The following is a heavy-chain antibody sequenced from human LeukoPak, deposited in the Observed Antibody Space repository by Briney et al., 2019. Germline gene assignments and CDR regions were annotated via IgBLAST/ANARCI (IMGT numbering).Heavy chain of an antibody. Sequence: AVKVSCKASGGTFSSYAISWVRQAPGQGLEWMGRIIPILGIANYAQKFQGRVTITADKSTSTAYMELSSLRSEDTAVYYCARADYDFWSGYYAYYYCGMDVWGQGTTDTVSS. J-gene: IGHJ6*02. CDR1: GGTFSSYA. D-gene: IGHD3-3*01. CDR2: IIPILGIA. CDR3: ARADYDFWSGYYAYYYCGMDV. V-gene: IGHV1-69*04.